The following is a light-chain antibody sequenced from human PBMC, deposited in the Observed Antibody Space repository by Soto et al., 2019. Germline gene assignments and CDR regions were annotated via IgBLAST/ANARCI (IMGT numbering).Light chain of an antibody. CDR3: CSYAGNYASGV. CDR2: DVS. J-gene: IGLJ1*01. Sequence: QSVLAQPRSVSGSPGQSVTIYCTGNSSDVGGYNYVSWYQQHPGKAPKLMLYDVSKRPSGVADRFPGSKSGNTASLTISGLQAEDQADYYSCSYAGNYASGVCGTGTQGTVL. CDR1: SSDVGGYNY. V-gene: IGLV2-11*01.